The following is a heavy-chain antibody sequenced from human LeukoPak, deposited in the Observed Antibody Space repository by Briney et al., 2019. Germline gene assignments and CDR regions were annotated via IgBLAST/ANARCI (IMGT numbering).Heavy chain of an antibody. CDR2: INPNSAGT. Sequence: ASVKVSCKASGYTFTGYYMHWVRQAPGQGLEWMGWINPNSAGTNSAQKFQGRVTMTRDTSISTAYMELSRLRSDDTAVYYCARGVYYNILTGYRGRILGFDYWGQGTLVTVSS. D-gene: IGHD3-9*01. J-gene: IGHJ4*02. CDR3: ARGVYYNILTGYRGRILGFDY. V-gene: IGHV1-2*02. CDR1: GYTFTGYY.